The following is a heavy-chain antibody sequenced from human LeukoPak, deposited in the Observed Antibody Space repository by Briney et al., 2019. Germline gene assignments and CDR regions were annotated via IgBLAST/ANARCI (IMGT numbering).Heavy chain of an antibody. J-gene: IGHJ3*01. Sequence: PGGSLRLSCAASGFNLSGSWMHWVRHGPGEGLEGGSHIDKDATTIKYADSVKGRFTISRDNAKNTVYLQMSSLRADDTAVYYCARDLDYVRENFWYDAFDPWGQGTLVTVSS. CDR2: IDKDATTI. CDR1: GFNLSGSW. V-gene: IGHV3-74*01. CDR3: ARDLDYVRENFWYDAFDP. D-gene: IGHD3-16*01.